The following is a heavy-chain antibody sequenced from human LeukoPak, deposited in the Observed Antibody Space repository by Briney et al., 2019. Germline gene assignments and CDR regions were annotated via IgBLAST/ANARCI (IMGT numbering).Heavy chain of an antibody. D-gene: IGHD2-2*01. Sequence: SETLSLTCAVYGGSFSGYYWSWIRQPPGKGLEWIGEINHSGSTNYNPSLKSRVTISVGRSKNQFSLKLSSVTAADTAVYYCATLGYCSSTSCSRGDYWGQGTLVTVSS. J-gene: IGHJ4*02. V-gene: IGHV4-34*01. CDR3: ATLGYCSSTSCSRGDY. CDR1: GGSFSGYY. CDR2: INHSGST.